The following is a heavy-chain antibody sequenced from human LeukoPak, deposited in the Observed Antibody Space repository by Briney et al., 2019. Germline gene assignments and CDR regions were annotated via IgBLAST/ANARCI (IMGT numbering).Heavy chain of an antibody. CDR1: GFHFSSYA. J-gene: IGHJ4*02. Sequence: GGSLRLSCAASGFHFSSYAISWVRQAPGKGLEWVAKIKPDGSDEDYVDSVKGRFTISRDNAKNLLYLQMTGLRAEDTAVYYCARNTVAAAGDSWGQGTLVTVSS. CDR3: ARNTVAAAGDS. CDR2: IKPDGSDE. D-gene: IGHD6-13*01. V-gene: IGHV3-7*01.